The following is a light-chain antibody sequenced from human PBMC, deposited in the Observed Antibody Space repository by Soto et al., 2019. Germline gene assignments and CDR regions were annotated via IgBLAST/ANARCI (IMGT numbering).Light chain of an antibody. J-gene: IGLJ1*01. CDR2: GNS. CDR3: QSYDTPVYV. Sequence: QSVLTQPPSVSGAPGQRVTISCTGSSSNIGAGYDVHWYQQLPGAAPKLLIYGNSNRPSGVPDRFSGSRSGTSASLAITGLQPEDEADYYCQSYDTPVYVFGGRTKVTVL. CDR1: SSNIGAGYD. V-gene: IGLV1-40*01.